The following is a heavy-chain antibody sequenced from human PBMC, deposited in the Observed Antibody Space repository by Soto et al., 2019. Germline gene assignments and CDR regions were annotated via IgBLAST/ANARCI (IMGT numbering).Heavy chain of an antibody. CDR2: SVANSGNT. D-gene: IGHD3-10*01. J-gene: IGHJ4*02. Sequence: QVQLVESGAEVTKPGASVKVSCKTSGYPFSTYGLSWVRQAPGQGLEWMGWSVANSGNTIYAQKFQGRVTMYTDRSTNTAYMELRSLTSDDSALYYCARVAGDGSGIRLFDNWGQGTLVTVS. CDR3: ARVAGDGSGIRLFDN. CDR1: GYPFSTYG. V-gene: IGHV1-18*01.